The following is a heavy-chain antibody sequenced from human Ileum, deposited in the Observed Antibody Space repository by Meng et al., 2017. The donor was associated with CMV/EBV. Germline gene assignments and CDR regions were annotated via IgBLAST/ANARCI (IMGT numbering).Heavy chain of an antibody. CDR1: GGSFSGYY. V-gene: IGHV4-34*01. CDR2: INHSGST. J-gene: IGHJ4*02. Sequence: GQVRQWGAGLLRPSETLSLTCAVYGGSFSGYYWSWIRQPPGKGLEWIGEINHSGSTNYNPSLKSRVTISVDTSKNQFSLKLSSVTAADTAVYYCARGVAGGPFDYWGQGTLVTASS. D-gene: IGHD2-15*01. CDR3: ARGVAGGPFDY.